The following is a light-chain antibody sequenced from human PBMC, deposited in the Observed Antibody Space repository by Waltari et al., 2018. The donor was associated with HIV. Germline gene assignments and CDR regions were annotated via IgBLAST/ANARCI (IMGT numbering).Light chain of an antibody. CDR1: SSDVGSYTR. J-gene: IGLJ2*01. Sequence: QSALTQPPSVSGSPGQPVTISCTGSSSDVGSYTRVSWYQQPPGTAPKLMSYEVSNRPSGVPDRFSGSKSGNTASLIISGLQAEDEADYYCSSYTSSNLVFGGGTKLTVL. CDR3: SSYTSSNLV. V-gene: IGLV2-18*02. CDR2: EVS.